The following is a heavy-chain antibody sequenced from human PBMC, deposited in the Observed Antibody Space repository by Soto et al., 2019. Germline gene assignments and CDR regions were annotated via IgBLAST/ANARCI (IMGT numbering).Heavy chain of an antibody. CDR2: ISGSGGST. Sequence: GESLKISCAASGFTFSSYAMSWVRQAPGKGLEWVSAISGSGGSTYYADSVKGRFTISRDNSKNTLYLQMNSLRAEDTAVYYCAKVTSSDFWSGYADAFDIWGQGTIVTVSS. CDR3: AKVTSSDFWSGYADAFDI. D-gene: IGHD3-3*01. J-gene: IGHJ3*02. V-gene: IGHV3-23*01. CDR1: GFTFSSYA.